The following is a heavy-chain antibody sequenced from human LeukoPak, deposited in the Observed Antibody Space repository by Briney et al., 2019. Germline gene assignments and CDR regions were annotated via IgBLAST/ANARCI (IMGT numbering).Heavy chain of an antibody. D-gene: IGHD3-10*01. CDR1: GFTFGDYS. V-gene: IGHV3-49*03. Sequence: GGSLGLSCTSSGFTFGDYSMSWFRQAPGKGLEWLGYNRGQAYDGTTEYAATVKGRFTISRDDSKSIAYLQMNSLRTEDTAVYYCSRGSLHYFGSRSHYPIDYWGQGTLVTVST. CDR3: SRGSLHYFGSRSHYPIDY. CDR2: NRGQAYDGTT. J-gene: IGHJ4*02.